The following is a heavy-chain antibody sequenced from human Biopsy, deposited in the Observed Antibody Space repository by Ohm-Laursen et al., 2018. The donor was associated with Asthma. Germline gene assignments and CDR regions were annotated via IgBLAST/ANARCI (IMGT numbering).Heavy chain of an antibody. V-gene: IGHV1-18*01. CDR2: ISVYNGNT. D-gene: IGHD3-10*01. CDR3: ARAVDYSHYYGIDV. Sequence: ASVKVSCKTSGYTFNSAGITWVRQAPGQGLEWMGWISVYNGNTKVAQKLQDRVTMITDTSTSTAYMELRSLRSDNTAVYFCARAVDYSHYYGIDVWGQGTTATVS. CDR1: GYTFNSAG. J-gene: IGHJ6*02.